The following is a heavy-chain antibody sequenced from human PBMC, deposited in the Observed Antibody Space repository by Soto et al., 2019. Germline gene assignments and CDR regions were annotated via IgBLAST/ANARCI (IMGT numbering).Heavy chain of an antibody. D-gene: IGHD1-26*01. V-gene: IGHV2-5*01. CDR2: IYWNDDK. Sequence: QITLKESGPTLVKPTQTLTLTCTFSGFSLSTSGVGVGWIRQPPGKALEWLALIYWNDDKRYSPSLKSRLTITKDTPKNQVVLTMTNMDPVDTATYYCAHSRGYHVGGEDYWGHFYYWGQGTLVTVSS. CDR1: GFSLSTSGVG. CDR3: AHSRGYHVGGEDYWGHFYY. J-gene: IGHJ4*02.